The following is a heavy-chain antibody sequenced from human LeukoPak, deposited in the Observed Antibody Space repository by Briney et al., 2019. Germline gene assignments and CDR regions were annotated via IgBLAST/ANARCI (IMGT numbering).Heavy chain of an antibody. V-gene: IGHV3-73*01. D-gene: IGHD5-12*01. CDR2: IRSKANSYAT. Sequence: GGSLRLSCAASGFTFSGSAMHWVRQASGKGLEWVGRIRSKANSYATAYAASVKGRITISRDDSKNTAYLQMNSLKTEDTAVYYCTSLGGYPDYWGQGTLVTVSS. J-gene: IGHJ4*02. CDR1: GFTFSGSA. CDR3: TSLGGYPDY.